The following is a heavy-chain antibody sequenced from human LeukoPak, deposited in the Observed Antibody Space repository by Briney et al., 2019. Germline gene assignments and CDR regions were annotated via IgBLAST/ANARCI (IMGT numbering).Heavy chain of an antibody. CDR3: ARLYSGYGPFDY. CDR2: IYYSGSA. CDR1: GGSIASYY. V-gene: IGHV4-59*08. D-gene: IGHD5-12*01. J-gene: IGHJ4*02. Sequence: SETLSLTCTVSGGSIASYYWSWIRQPAGKGLECIGYIYYSGSADYNPSLKSRVTISVDTSKNQFSLKLTSVTAADTAVYYCARLYSGYGPFDYWGQGTLVTVSS.